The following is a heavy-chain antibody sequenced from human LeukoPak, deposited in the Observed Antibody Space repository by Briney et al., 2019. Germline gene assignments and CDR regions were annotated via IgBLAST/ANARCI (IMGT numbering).Heavy chain of an antibody. CDR3: AKNADLPYCTSTSCPIDP. Sequence: GGSLRLSCAASGFIFSNFAMNWVRQAPGKGLEWVSGISGSGDSTHYADSAKGRFSISRDNSKNTLFLQMNYLRGEDTAVYYCAKNADLPYCTSTSCPIDPWGQGTLVTVSS. V-gene: IGHV3-23*01. D-gene: IGHD2-2*01. CDR1: GFIFSNFA. J-gene: IGHJ5*02. CDR2: ISGSGDST.